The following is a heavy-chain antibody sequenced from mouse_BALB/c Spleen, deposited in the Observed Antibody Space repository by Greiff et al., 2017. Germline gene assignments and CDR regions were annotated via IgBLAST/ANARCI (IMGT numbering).Heavy chain of an antibody. V-gene: IGHV1-63*02. J-gene: IGHJ4*01. CDR3: ARFDDGYYGKILDY. CDR2: IYPGGGYT. CDR1: GYTFTNYW. Sequence: VKLVESGAELVRPGTSVKISCKASGYTFTNYWLGWVKQRPGHGLEWIGDIYPGGGYTNYNEKFKGKATLTADTSSSTAYMQLSSLTSEDSAVYFCARFDDGYYGKILDYWGQGTSVTVSS. D-gene: IGHD2-3*01.